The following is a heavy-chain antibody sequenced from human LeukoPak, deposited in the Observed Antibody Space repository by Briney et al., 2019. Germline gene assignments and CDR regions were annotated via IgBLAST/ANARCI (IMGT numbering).Heavy chain of an antibody. CDR1: GGSISSGSYY. D-gene: IGHD1-26*01. CDR2: IYTSGST. J-gene: IGHJ4*02. Sequence: SQTLSLTCTVSGGSISSGSYYWSWIRQPAGKGLEWIGRIYTSGSTNYNPSLKSRVTISVDTSKNQFSLKLSSVTAADTAVYYCARDPGIVGATGPGGEVDYWGQGTLVTVSS. CDR3: ARDPGIVGATGPGGEVDY. V-gene: IGHV4-61*02.